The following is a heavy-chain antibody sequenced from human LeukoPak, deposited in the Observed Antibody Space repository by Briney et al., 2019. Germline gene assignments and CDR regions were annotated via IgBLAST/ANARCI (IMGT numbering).Heavy chain of an antibody. CDR2: IYYSGST. J-gene: IGHJ4*02. V-gene: IGHV4-31*03. CDR1: GGSISSGGYY. CDR3: ARDNGDYVDY. Sequence: SQTLSLTCTVSGGSISSGGYYWSWIRQHPGKGLEWIGYIYYSGSTYYNPSLKSRVTISVDTSKNQFSLKLSSVTAADTAVYYCARDNGDYVDYWGQGTLVTVFS. D-gene: IGHD4-17*01.